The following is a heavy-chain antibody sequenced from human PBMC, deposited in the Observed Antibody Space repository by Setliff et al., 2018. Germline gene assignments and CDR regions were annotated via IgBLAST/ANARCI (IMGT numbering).Heavy chain of an antibody. J-gene: IGHJ6*03. D-gene: IGHD6-13*01. Sequence: PGGSLRLSCAASGFTFSSYAMSWVRQAPGKGLEWVSAISGSGGSTYYADSVKGRLTISRDNSKNTLYLQMNSLRAEDTAVYYCAKYSSSWGGYYYYYYYMDVWGKGTTVTVSS. V-gene: IGHV3-23*01. CDR2: ISGSGGST. CDR3: AKYSSSWGGYYYYYYYMDV. CDR1: GFTFSSYA.